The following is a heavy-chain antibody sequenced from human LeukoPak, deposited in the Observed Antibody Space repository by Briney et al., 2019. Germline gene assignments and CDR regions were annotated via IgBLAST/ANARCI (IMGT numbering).Heavy chain of an antibody. J-gene: IGHJ4*02. CDR2: ISGSGGST. CDR3: ARRAGAYSHPYDY. CDR1: GFTFSSYA. Sequence: PGGSLRLSCAASGFTFSSYAMSWVRQAPGKGLEWVSAISGSGGSTYYADSVKGRFTISRDNSKNTPYLQMNSLRAEDTAVYYCARRAGAYSHPYDYWGQGTLVTVSS. D-gene: IGHD4/OR15-4a*01. V-gene: IGHV3-23*01.